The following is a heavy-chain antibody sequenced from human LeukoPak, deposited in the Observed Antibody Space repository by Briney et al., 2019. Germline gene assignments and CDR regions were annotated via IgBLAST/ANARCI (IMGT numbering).Heavy chain of an antibody. CDR2: ISYDGSNK. D-gene: IGHD5-24*01. J-gene: IGHJ4*02. V-gene: IGHV3-30-3*01. CDR1: GFTFSSYA. Sequence: GGSLRLSCAASGFTFSSYAMHWVRQAPGKGLEWVAVISYDGSNKYYADSVKGRFTISRDNSKNTLYLQMNSLRAEDTAVYYCARDGRDGHNFDYWGQGTLVTVSS. CDR3: ARDGRDGHNFDY.